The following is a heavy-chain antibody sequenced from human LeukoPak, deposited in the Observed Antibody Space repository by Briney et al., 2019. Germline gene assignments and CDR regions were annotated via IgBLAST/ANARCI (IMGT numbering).Heavy chain of an antibody. Sequence: SETLSLTCAVYGGSFSGYYWSWIRQPPGKGLEWIGEINHSGSTNYNPSLKSRVTISVDTSKNQFSLKLSSVTAADAAVYYCARDYSNALFDPWGQGTLVTVSS. CDR1: GGSFSGYY. CDR2: INHSGST. V-gene: IGHV4-34*01. J-gene: IGHJ5*02. CDR3: ARDYSNALFDP. D-gene: IGHD4-11*01.